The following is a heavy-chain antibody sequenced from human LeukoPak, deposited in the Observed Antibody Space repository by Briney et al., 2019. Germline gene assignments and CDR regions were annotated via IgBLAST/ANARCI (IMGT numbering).Heavy chain of an antibody. CDR1: GYTFTGYY. V-gene: IGHV1-2*02. CDR2: INPNRGGT. D-gene: IGHD3-22*01. CDR3: ARMKRPYDSSGYPYAFDI. J-gene: IGHJ3*02. Sequence: ASVKVSCKASGYTFTGYYMHWVRQAPGQGLEWMGWINPNRGGTNYAQKFHGRVTMTRDTSTSTAYMELSRLRSDDTAVYYCARMKRPYDSSGYPYAFDIWGQGTMVTVSS.